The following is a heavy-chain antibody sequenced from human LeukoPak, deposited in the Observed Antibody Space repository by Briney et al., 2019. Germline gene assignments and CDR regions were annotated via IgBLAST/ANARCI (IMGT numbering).Heavy chain of an antibody. CDR3: VKGGASSGSSRYYFDY. CDR1: GFTFSSYA. D-gene: IGHD3-10*01. J-gene: IGHJ4*02. CDR2: ISGSGGST. V-gene: IGHV3-23*01. Sequence: PGGSLRLSCAASGFTFSSYAMSWVRQAPGKGLEWVSAISGSGGSTYYADSVKGRFTISRDNSKNTLYLQMSSLRAEDTAVYYRVKGGASSGSSRYYFDYWGQGALVTVSS.